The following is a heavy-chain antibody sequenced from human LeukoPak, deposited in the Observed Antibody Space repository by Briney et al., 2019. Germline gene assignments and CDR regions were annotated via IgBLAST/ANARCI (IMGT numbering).Heavy chain of an antibody. Sequence: GGSLRLSCSASGFTFSRCGMHWVRQAPGKGLEFVSAISSDGVATRYADSVRGRFTISRDDSKNMLYPQMSSLRPEDAAVYYCVKDLDGSHTFDYWGQGTLVTVSS. CDR3: VKDLDGSHTFDY. CDR2: ISSDGVAT. CDR1: GFTFSRCG. J-gene: IGHJ4*02. V-gene: IGHV3-64D*06. D-gene: IGHD1-26*01.